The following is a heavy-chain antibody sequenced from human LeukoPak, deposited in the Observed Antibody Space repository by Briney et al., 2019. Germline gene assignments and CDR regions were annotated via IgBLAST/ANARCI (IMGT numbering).Heavy chain of an antibody. J-gene: IGHJ3*02. CDR1: GFTFDTSW. V-gene: IGHV3-21*01. CDR2: ISSSSSYI. Sequence: GGSLRLSCAASGFTFDTSWMHWVRQAPGKGLEWVSSISSSSSYIYYADSVKGRFTISRDNAKNSLYLQMNSLRAEDTAVYYCAIRDYYDSSGYPDAFDIWGQGTMVTVSS. D-gene: IGHD3-22*01. CDR3: AIRDYYDSSGYPDAFDI.